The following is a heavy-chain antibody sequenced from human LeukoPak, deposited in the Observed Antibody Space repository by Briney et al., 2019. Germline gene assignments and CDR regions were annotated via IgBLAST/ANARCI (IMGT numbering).Heavy chain of an antibody. CDR1: GGSFIGFH. Sequence: PSETLSLTCAVYGGSFIGFHWNWIRQPPGKGLEWIGDINHSGSTNYNPSLKSRVTISVDTSKNQFSLKLSSVTAADTAVYYCARVREYYYYYMDVWGKGTTVTVSS. CDR2: INHSGST. J-gene: IGHJ6*03. CDR3: ARVREYYYYYMDV. D-gene: IGHD5-24*01. V-gene: IGHV4-34*01.